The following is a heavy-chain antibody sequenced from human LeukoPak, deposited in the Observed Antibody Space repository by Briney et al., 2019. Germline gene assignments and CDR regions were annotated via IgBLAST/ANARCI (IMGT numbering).Heavy chain of an antibody. CDR3: ARAPPYCSGGACYFDY. CDR1: GFSFSTYG. CDR2: IWYDGNNK. Sequence: GGSLRPSCAASGFSFSTYGMHWVRQAPGKGLEWVAVIWYDGNNKYYADSVKGRFTISRDNSKNTLFLQMNSLRAEDSAVYYCARAPPYCSGGACYFDYWGQGTLVTVSS. V-gene: IGHV3-33*01. J-gene: IGHJ4*02. D-gene: IGHD2-15*01.